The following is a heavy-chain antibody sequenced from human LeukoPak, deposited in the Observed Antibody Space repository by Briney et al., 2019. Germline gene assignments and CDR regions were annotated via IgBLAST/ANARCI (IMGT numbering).Heavy chain of an antibody. CDR2: ISYDGSDK. CDR1: GFTFSHYG. CDR3: AKDPSLRVTMPV. Sequence: GGSLRLSCATSGFTFSHYGMHWVRQAPGKGLEWVAIISYDGSDKFYADSVKGRFTISRDNSKTTRYLQMNTLRAEDTAVYYCAKDPSLRVTMPVWAQGTLVTVSS. V-gene: IGHV3-30*18. D-gene: IGHD4/OR15-4a*01. J-gene: IGHJ4*02.